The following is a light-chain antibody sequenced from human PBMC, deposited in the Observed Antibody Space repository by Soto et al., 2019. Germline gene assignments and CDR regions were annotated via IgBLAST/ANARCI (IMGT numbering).Light chain of an antibody. Sequence: QSVLTQPPSVSAAPGQKVTISCSGSSSNIGNNYVSWYQQLPGTAPKLLISDNNKRPSGIPDRFPGSRSGTSATLGITGLQTGDEADYYCGTWDSSLSAYVFGTGTKVTVL. V-gene: IGLV1-51*01. CDR2: DNN. CDR3: GTWDSSLSAYV. CDR1: SSNIGNNY. J-gene: IGLJ1*01.